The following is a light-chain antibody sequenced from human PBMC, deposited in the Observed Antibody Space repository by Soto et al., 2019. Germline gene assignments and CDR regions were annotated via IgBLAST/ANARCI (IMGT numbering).Light chain of an antibody. J-gene: IGKJ2*01. Sequence: DIQMTQSPSTLSPSVGDRVTITCRASQSISRGLDWYQQKPGRAPKLLIYKASVLEGGVPSRCSGSGSGTEFTLTISSLQPDDFASYYCQHYDSFSATFGQGTKVDIK. CDR2: KAS. CDR3: QHYDSFSAT. V-gene: IGKV1-5*03. CDR1: QSISRG.